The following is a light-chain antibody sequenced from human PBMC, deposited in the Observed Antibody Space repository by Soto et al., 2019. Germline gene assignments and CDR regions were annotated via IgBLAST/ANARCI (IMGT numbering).Light chain of an antibody. J-gene: IGKJ4*01. Sequence: AIQLTQSPSFLSASVGDRVTVTCRASQGISSALAWYQQEPGKAPKLLIYDASSLQSGVPSRFSGSGSGTDFTLTISSLQPEDSATYYCQQFYSDTLTFGGGTKVEIK. CDR2: DAS. CDR1: QGISSA. V-gene: IGKV1-13*02. CDR3: QQFYSDTLT.